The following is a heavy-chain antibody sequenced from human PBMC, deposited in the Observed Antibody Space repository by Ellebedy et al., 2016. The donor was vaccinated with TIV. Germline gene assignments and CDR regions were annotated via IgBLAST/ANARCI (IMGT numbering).Heavy chain of an antibody. Sequence: PGGSLRLSCAASGFTFSNSAMHWVRQAPGKGLEWVALISSDGNNIYYADSVKGRFAISRDNSKSTLFLQMNSLRPEDTAVYYCARESTYCGADCYSLSDHWGQGALVTVSA. CDR3: ARESTYCGADCYSLSDH. CDR1: GFTFSNSA. CDR2: ISSDGNNI. D-gene: IGHD2-21*02. J-gene: IGHJ5*02. V-gene: IGHV3-30*09.